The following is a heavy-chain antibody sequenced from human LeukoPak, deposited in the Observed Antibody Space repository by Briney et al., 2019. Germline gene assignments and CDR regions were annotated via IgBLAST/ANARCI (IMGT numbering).Heavy chain of an antibody. CDR1: GGTFSSYA. CDR3: AREAATTVTMSLWFDP. CDR2: IIPIFGKA. V-gene: IGHV1-69*05. J-gene: IGHJ5*02. D-gene: IGHD4-17*01. Sequence: SVKLSCKASGGTFSSYAINWLRQAPGQGLEWMGGIIPIFGKANYAEYLQGRVTITTDESKNTAYMQLSSLRSEHTAVYSCAREAATTVTMSLWFDPWGQGTLVTVPS.